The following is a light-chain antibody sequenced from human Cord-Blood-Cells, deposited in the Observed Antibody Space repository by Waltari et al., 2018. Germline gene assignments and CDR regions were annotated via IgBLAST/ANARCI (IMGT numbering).Light chain of an antibody. CDR1: SSDVGGYNY. CDR2: EVS. Sequence: QSALTQPTSESGSPGQSATISCPGTSSDVGGYNYVSWYQQHPGKAPKLMIYEVSKRPSGVPDRFSGSKSGNTASLTVSGLQAEDEADYYCSSYAGSNNVFGTGTKVTVL. CDR3: SSYAGSNNV. V-gene: IGLV2-8*01. J-gene: IGLJ1*01.